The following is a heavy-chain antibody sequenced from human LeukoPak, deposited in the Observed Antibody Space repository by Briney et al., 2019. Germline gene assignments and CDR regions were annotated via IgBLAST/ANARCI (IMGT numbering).Heavy chain of an antibody. Sequence: GGSLRLSCSASGFTFSNYPMFWVRQAPGKELEYVSAVSSNGISTYYADSVKGRFTISRDNSKNTLFLQMSSLRTADTAMYYCVKDYWQCLLRGTFDSWGQGTLVTVSS. CDR3: VKDYWQCLLRGTFDS. J-gene: IGHJ4*02. D-gene: IGHD6-19*01. V-gene: IGHV3-64D*06. CDR2: VSSNGIST. CDR1: GFTFSNYP.